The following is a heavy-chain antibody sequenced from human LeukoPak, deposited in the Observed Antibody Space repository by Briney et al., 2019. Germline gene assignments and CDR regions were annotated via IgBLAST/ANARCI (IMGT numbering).Heavy chain of an antibody. CDR2: ISSNGGTI. Sequence: PGRSLRLSCTASGFTFSDYSMTWVRQAPGKGLEWVAFISSNGGTIYYADSVKGRFTISRDNAKNSLYLQMNSLRAEDTAVYYCARTLWYYFDYWGQGSLVTVSS. CDR1: GFTFSDYS. D-gene: IGHD2-21*01. CDR3: ARTLWYYFDY. V-gene: IGHV3-48*03. J-gene: IGHJ4*02.